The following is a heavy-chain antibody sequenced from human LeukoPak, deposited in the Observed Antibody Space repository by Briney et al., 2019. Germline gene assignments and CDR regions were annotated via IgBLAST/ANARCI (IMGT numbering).Heavy chain of an antibody. J-gene: IGHJ4*02. V-gene: IGHV1-46*01. D-gene: IGHD6-13*01. CDR3: AREAAGGTTSFDY. Sequence: GASVKASCKASGYTFTRYYMHWVRQAPGQGLEWMGIINPSGGSTSYAQKFQGRVTMTRDKSTSTVYMELSSLSSEDTAVHYCAREAAGGTTSFDYWGQGTLVTVSS. CDR1: GYTFTRYY. CDR2: INPSGGST.